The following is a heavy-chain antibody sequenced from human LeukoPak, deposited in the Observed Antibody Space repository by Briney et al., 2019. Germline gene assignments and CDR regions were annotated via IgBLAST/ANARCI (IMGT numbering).Heavy chain of an antibody. D-gene: IGHD3-10*01. CDR2: ISGSGDST. V-gene: IGHV3-23*01. CDR3: ANLGSGSQSSFDY. J-gene: IGHJ4*02. Sequence: GSLRLSRAASGFSFSSYAMSWVRQAPGKGLEWVSAISGSGDSTYYADSVKGRFTISRDNSKNTLYLQMNSLRAEDTAVYYCANLGSGSQSSFDYWGQGTLVTVSS. CDR1: GFSFSSYA.